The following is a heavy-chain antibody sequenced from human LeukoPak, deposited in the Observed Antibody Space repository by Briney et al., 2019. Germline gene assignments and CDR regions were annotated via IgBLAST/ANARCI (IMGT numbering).Heavy chain of an antibody. CDR3: AKDKGYDDSSGYQYYFDY. J-gene: IGHJ4*02. Sequence: GGSLRLSCAASGSTFSSYGMHWVRQAPGKGLEWVAFIRFDGSNKYYAESVKGRFTISRDNSKNTVFLQMNSLRPEDTAVYYCAKDKGYDDSSGYQYYFDYWGQGTLVTVSS. CDR1: GSTFSSYG. CDR2: IRFDGSNK. V-gene: IGHV3-30*02. D-gene: IGHD3-22*01.